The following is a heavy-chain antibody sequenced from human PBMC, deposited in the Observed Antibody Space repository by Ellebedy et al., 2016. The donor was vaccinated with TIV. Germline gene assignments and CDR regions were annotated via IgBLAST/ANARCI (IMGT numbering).Heavy chain of an antibody. CDR3: TRGNGLGELL. V-gene: IGHV3-30-3*01. D-gene: IGHD3-10*01. CDR2: ISYDGGTE. CDR1: GFTFSTSP. Sequence: GESLKISCAASGFTFSTSPMHWVRQAPGKGLEWVAFISYDGGTEYYADSVRGQFTISRDNSKNTVFLQINSLRAEDTAVYYCTRGNGLGELLWGQGTLVTVSS. J-gene: IGHJ4*02.